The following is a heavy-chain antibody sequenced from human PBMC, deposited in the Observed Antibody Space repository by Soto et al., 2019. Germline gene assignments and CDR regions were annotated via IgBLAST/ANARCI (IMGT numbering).Heavy chain of an antibody. V-gene: IGHV3-33*01. Sequence: GGSLRLSCAASGFTFSTYGMHWVRQAPGKGLEWVAVIWYDGTNKYYVDSVKGRFTISRDNSKNTMYLQMNSLRVEDTAVYYCARGEVVLEYYGMDVWGQGSTVTVSS. D-gene: IGHD3-3*01. CDR2: IWYDGTNK. J-gene: IGHJ6*02. CDR1: GFTFSTYG. CDR3: ARGEVVLEYYGMDV.